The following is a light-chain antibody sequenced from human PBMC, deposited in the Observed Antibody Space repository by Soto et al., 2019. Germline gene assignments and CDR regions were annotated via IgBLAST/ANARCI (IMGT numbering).Light chain of an antibody. CDR1: QSINGW. V-gene: IGKV1-5*03. CDR3: HQYHNFPRT. Sequence: DIQLTQSPSTLSASVGDRVTITCRASQSINGWLAWYQQKPGQAPNLLIYEASTLESGVPSRFSGSGSGTEFTLTVSSLQPDDFATYYCHQYHNFPRTFGQGTKVDIK. CDR2: EAS. J-gene: IGKJ1*01.